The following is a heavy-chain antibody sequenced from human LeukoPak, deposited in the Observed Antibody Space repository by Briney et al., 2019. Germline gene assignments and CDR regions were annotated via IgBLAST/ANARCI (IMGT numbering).Heavy chain of an antibody. CDR3: ARPRSSSWYCFDY. D-gene: IGHD6-13*01. J-gene: IGHJ4*02. V-gene: IGHV3-23*01. CDR1: GFTFSTYA. Sequence: PGESLRLSCAASGFTFSTYAMSWVRQAPGKGLEWVSAIGGSGSTTYYGDSVKGRFTVSRDNSKNTLYLQMNSLRAEDTAVYYCARPRSSSWYCFDYWGQGTLVTVSS. CDR2: IGGSGSTT.